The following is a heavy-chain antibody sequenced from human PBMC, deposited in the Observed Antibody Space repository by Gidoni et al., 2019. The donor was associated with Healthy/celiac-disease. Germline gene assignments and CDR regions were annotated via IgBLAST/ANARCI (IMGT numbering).Heavy chain of an antibody. D-gene: IGHD6-13*01. CDR2: IYYSGST. Sequence: QVQLQESGPGLVKPSETLSLTCTVSGGSISSYYWSWIRQPPGKGLEWIGYIYYSGSTNYNPSLKSRVTISVDTSKNQFSLKLSSVTAADTAVYYCARRYSSSWYDNWFDPWGQGTLVTVSS. CDR3: ARRYSSSWYDNWFDP. J-gene: IGHJ5*02. CDR1: GGSISSYY. V-gene: IGHV4-59*08.